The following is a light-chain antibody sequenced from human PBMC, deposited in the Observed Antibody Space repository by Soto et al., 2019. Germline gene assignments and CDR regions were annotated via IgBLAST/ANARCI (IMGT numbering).Light chain of an antibody. V-gene: IGKV1-9*01. CDR2: AAS. J-gene: IGKJ2*01. Sequence: DIQLTQSPSFLSASVGDRVTITCRASQGISSFLAWYQQKPGGTPKLLIYAASTLQSGVPSRFSGSGSGTDFTLTITRLQREDFAIYCCSQPHTYPYTFGQGTKREIK. CDR3: SQPHTYPYT. CDR1: QGISSF.